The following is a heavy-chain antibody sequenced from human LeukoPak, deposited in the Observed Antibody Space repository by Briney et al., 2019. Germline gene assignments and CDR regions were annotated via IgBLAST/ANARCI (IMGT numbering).Heavy chain of an antibody. CDR2: IHYTGAT. J-gene: IGHJ4*02. D-gene: IGHD3-9*01. V-gene: IGHV4-34*01. CDR3: ARGNILTGYCFDF. Sequence: KPSETLSLTCAVYGGSITGYYWSWIRQTPGRGLEWVGEIHYTGATSYNPSLKSRATISTDTSKNQLSLRLSSVTAADTAVYYCARGNILTGYCFDFWGQGALVTVSS. CDR1: GGSITGYY.